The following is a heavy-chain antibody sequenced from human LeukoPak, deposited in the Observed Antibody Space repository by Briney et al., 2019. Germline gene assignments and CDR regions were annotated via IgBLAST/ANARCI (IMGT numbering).Heavy chain of an antibody. CDR3: ASEAATSPYYYYYYYMDV. D-gene: IGHD5-12*01. Sequence: SETLSLTCTVSGGSISSYYWSWIRQPAGKGLEWIGRIYTSGSTNYNPSLKSRVTMSVDTSKNQFSLKLSSVTAADTAVYYCASEAATSPYYYYYYYMDVWGKGTTVTVSS. CDR1: GGSISSYY. J-gene: IGHJ6*03. CDR2: IYTSGST. V-gene: IGHV4-4*07.